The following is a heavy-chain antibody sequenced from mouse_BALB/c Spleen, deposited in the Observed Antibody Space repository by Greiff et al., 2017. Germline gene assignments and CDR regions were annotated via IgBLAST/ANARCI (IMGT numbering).Heavy chain of an antibody. Sequence: EVQLQQSGAELVKPGASVKLSCTASGFNFNDSYMHWVKQRPEQGLEWIGRIDPANGNTNYDPKFKGKATITADTSSNTAYLQLSSLTSEDTAVYYCAGTYGGTYDFDYWGQGTTLTVSS. V-gene: IGHV14-3*02. CDR2: IDPANGNT. CDR1: GFNFNDSY. D-gene: IGHD1-1*01. J-gene: IGHJ2*01. CDR3: AGTYGGTYDFDY.